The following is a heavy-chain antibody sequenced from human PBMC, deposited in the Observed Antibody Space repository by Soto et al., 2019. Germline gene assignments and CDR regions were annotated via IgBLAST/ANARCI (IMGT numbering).Heavy chain of an antibody. J-gene: IGHJ6*02. CDR3: ARSYSSGWWGHYYYYGMDV. V-gene: IGHV4-39*01. Sequence: PSETLSLTCTVSGGSISSSSHYWGWIRQPPGKGLEWIGSIYYSGSTYYNPSLKSRVTISVDTSKNQFSLKLSSVTAADTAVYYCARSYSSGWWGHYYYYGMDVWGQGTTVTVSS. D-gene: IGHD6-19*01. CDR1: GGSISSSSHY. CDR2: IYYSGST.